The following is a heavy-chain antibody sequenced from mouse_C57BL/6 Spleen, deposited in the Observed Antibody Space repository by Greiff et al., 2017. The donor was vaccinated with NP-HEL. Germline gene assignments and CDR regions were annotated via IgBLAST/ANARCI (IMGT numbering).Heavy chain of an antibody. J-gene: IGHJ4*01. CDR1: GYSITSGYY. Sequence: ESGPGLVKPSQSLSLTCSVTGYSITSGYYWNWIRQFPGNKLEWMGYISYDGSNNYNPSLKNRISITRDPSKNQFFLKLNSVTTEDTATYYCARGRLLRDAMDYWGQGTSVTVSS. D-gene: IGHD1-1*01. CDR3: ARGRLLRDAMDY. V-gene: IGHV3-6*01. CDR2: ISYDGSN.